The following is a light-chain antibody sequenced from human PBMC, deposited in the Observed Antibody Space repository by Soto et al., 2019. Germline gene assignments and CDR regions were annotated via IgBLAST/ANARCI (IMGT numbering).Light chain of an antibody. J-gene: IGKJ5*01. CDR1: QSVSSN. CDR3: QQYGGSPRT. V-gene: IGKV3-20*01. CDR2: DAS. Sequence: ILMTQSQDTLSVSPGERATLSCRASQSVSSNLAWYQQKPGQAPRLLIYDASNRATGIPARFSGSGSGTDFTLTISSLEPEDFAVYYCQQYGGSPRTFGQGTRLEIK.